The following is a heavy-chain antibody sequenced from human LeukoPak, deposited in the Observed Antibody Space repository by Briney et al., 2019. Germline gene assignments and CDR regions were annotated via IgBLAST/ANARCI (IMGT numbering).Heavy chain of an antibody. D-gene: IGHD1-1*01. V-gene: IGHV3-23*01. CDR1: GFTFSTYV. CDR3: AKGNWRYFDY. CDR2: ISGSGGST. J-gene: IGHJ4*02. Sequence: PGVSLRLSCAASGFTFSTYVMSWVRQAPGQGLEWVSAISGSGGSTHYADSVKGRFTISRDNSKNTLSLQMNSLGADDTAVYYCAKGNWRYFDYCGEGTLVTVSS.